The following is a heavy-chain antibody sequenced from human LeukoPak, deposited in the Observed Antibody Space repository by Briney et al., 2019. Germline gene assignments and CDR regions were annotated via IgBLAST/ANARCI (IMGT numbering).Heavy chain of an antibody. J-gene: IGHJ5*02. CDR2: IYYSGST. CDR1: GGSISSYY. V-gene: IGHV4-59*01. D-gene: IGHD1-26*01. Sequence: SETLSLTCTVSGGSISSYYWSWIRQPPGKGLEWIGYIYYSGSTNYNPSLKSRVIISVDTSKNQFSLKLSSVTAADTAVCYCAITQSGSYQGWFDPWGQGTLVTVSS. CDR3: AITQSGSYQGWFDP.